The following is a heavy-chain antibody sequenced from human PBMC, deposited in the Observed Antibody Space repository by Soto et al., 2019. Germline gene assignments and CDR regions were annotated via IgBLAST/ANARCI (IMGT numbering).Heavy chain of an antibody. CDR1: GYTFTSYY. Sequence: ASVKVSCKASGYTFTSYYMHWVRQAPGQGLEWMGIINPSGGSTSYAQKFQGRVTMTRDTSTSTVYMELSSLRSEDTAVYYCARAQVATSPENYYYYYGMDVWGQGTTVTVSS. D-gene: IGHD5-12*01. J-gene: IGHJ6*02. CDR3: ARAQVATSPENYYYYYGMDV. CDR2: INPSGGST. V-gene: IGHV1-46*03.